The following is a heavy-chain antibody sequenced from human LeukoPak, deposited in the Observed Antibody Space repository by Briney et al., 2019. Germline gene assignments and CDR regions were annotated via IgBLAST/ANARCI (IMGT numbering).Heavy chain of an antibody. CDR1: GYSFPNYW. J-gene: IGHJ4*02. V-gene: IGHV5-51*01. CDR2: MYPGDSDT. CDR3: AASTYGSGSYVAFDS. Sequence: GESLKISCKGSGYSFPNYWIGWVRQMPGKGLEWMGIMYPGDSDTSYSPSFQGQITISADKSISTPYLQWTSLKASDTAIYYCAASTYGSGSYVAFDSWGQGTLVSVSS. D-gene: IGHD3-10*01.